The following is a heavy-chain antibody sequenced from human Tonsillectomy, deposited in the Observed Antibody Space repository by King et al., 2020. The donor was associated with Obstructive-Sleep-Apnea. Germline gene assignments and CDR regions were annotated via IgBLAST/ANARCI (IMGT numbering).Heavy chain of an antibody. V-gene: IGHV3-9*01. D-gene: IGHD6-6*01. J-gene: IGHJ6*02. CDR1: GFTFDDYA. Sequence: VQLVESGGGLVQPGRSLRLSCAASGFTFDDYAMHWVRQAPGKGLEWVSGISWNSGSIGYADSVKGRFTISKDNAKNSLYLQMNSLRPEDTALYYCAKGPSRYSYYNMDVWGQGTTVTVSS. CDR2: ISWNSGSI. CDR3: AKGPSRYSYYNMDV.